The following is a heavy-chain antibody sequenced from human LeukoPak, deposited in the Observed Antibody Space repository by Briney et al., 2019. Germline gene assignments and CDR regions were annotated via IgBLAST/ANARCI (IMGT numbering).Heavy chain of an antibody. CDR3: AKRIRQQLAIDS. Sequence: GGSLRLSCAASGFTFSSYAMSWVRQAPGKGLEWVSAISGSGGSTYYADSVKGRFTISRDNPKNTLYLQMNSLRAEDTAVYYRAKRIRQQLAIDSWGQGTLVTVSS. CDR1: GFTFSSYA. CDR2: ISGSGGST. J-gene: IGHJ4*02. V-gene: IGHV3-23*01. D-gene: IGHD6-13*01.